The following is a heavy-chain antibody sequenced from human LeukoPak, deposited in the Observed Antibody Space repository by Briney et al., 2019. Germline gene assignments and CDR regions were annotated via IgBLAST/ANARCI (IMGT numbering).Heavy chain of an antibody. J-gene: IGHJ5*02. Sequence: SETLSLTCTVSGGSISSYYWSWIRQPAGKGLKWIGRISGSGTITYNPALQSRLTISIDTSKNQFSLKLMSVTAADTAVYYCARDSGTTGVVKFDPWGQGTLVTVSS. CDR3: ARDSGTTGVVKFDP. D-gene: IGHD4-23*01. CDR1: GGSISSYY. V-gene: IGHV4-4*07. CDR2: ISGSGTI.